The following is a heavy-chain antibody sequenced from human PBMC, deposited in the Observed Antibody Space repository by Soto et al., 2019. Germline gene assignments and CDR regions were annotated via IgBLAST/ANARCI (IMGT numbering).Heavy chain of an antibody. Sequence: PGGSLRLSCAASGFTFSGYSMNWVRQAPGKGLEWISYITPSSSFIYYGDSVKGRFTMSRDNAKNSLYLQMNSLTAEDTAVYYCVRDQSYSFDIWGQGTMVTVSS. CDR2: ITPSSSFI. D-gene: IGHD2-21*01. CDR3: VRDQSYSFDI. J-gene: IGHJ3*02. CDR1: GFTFSGYS. V-gene: IGHV3-48*01.